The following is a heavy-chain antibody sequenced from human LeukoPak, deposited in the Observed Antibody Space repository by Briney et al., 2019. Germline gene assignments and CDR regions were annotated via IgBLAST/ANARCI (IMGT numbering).Heavy chain of an antibody. D-gene: IGHD2/OR15-2a*01. Sequence: GGSLRLSCAASGFTFTSYSMNWVRQAPGKGLEWVSAISGGGSSTYYADSVKGRFTISRDSAKNSLYLQMNSLRDEDTAVYYCARDFYYGPDFWGQGTLVTVSS. J-gene: IGHJ4*02. CDR1: GFTFTSYS. V-gene: IGHV3-23*01. CDR3: ARDFYYGPDF. CDR2: ISGGGSST.